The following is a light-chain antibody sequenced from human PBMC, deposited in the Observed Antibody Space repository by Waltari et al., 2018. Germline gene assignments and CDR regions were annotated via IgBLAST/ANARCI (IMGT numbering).Light chain of an antibody. J-gene: IGKJ2*01. CDR1: QSLLHSIGYNY. CDR3: MQTLQAPYT. CDR2: LSS. Sequence: IVMTQSPLSLPVTPGETASISCRSSQSLLHSIGYNYLDWYLQKPGQSPHLLIYLSSKRASGVPVGFSGSGSGTDFTLKISRVEAEDVGVYYCMQTLQAPYTFGHGTKLEIK. V-gene: IGKV2-28*01.